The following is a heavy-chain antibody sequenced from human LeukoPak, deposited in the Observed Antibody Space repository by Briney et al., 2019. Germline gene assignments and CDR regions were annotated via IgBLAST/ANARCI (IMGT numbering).Heavy chain of an antibody. J-gene: IGHJ1*01. CDR1: GGSFSGYY. D-gene: IGHD3-22*01. Sequence: PSETLSLTCAVYGGSFSGYYWSWIRQPPGKGLEWIGYIYYSGSTNYNPSLKSRVTISVDTSKNQFSLKLSSVTAADTAVYYCARGGYYYVEYFQHWGQGTLVTVSS. V-gene: IGHV4-59*01. CDR3: ARGGYYYVEYFQH. CDR2: IYYSGST.